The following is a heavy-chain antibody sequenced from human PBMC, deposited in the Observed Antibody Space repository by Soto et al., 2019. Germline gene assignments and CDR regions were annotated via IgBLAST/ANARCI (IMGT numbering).Heavy chain of an antibody. CDR2: IDYSGSRT. CDR1: GFTFSSHE. Sequence: EVQLVESGGGWVQPGGSLRPSCAASGFTFSSHEMNWVRQAPGKGLEWGSYIDYSGSRTDYADSVKGRFTISIDNAKNSLYLQMYSLRAEDTAIYYCVRDRTLLVPTSIDFWGHGTLVTVSS. CDR3: VRDRTLLVPTSIDF. V-gene: IGHV3-48*03. D-gene: IGHD3-3*01. J-gene: IGHJ4*01.